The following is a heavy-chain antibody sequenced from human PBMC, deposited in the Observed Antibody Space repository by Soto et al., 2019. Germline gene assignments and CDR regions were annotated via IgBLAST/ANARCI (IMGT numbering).Heavy chain of an antibody. CDR3: ARANVDTAMPYYYYYGMDV. V-gene: IGHV4-30-4*01. D-gene: IGHD5-18*01. CDR2: IYYSGST. Sequence: PSETLSLTCTVSGGSISSGDYYWSWIRQPPGKGPEWIGYIYYSGSTYYNPSLKSRVTISVDTSKNQFSLKLSSVTAADTAVYYCARANVDTAMPYYYYYGMDVWGQGTTVTVSS. J-gene: IGHJ6*02. CDR1: GGSISSGDYY.